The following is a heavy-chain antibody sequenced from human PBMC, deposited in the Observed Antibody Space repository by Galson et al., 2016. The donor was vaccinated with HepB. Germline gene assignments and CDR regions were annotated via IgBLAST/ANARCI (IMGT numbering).Heavy chain of an antibody. Sequence: SETLSLTCNVSGASVGGYYWNWIRQSPGKGLEWIGFSHYSGSSSYNPSLKSRVTISLDTSKNEFSLKLNSLTAADTAVFYCARAGGRGWYLDLWGQGILVTVSS. CDR1: GASVGGYY. J-gene: IGHJ4*02. CDR2: SHYSGSS. D-gene: IGHD6-19*01. V-gene: IGHV4-59*02. CDR3: ARAGGRGWYLDL.